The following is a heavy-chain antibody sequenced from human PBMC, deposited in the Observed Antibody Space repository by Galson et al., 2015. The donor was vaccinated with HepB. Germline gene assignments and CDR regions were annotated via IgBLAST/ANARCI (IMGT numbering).Heavy chain of an antibody. D-gene: IGHD6-19*01. V-gene: IGHV3-23*01. CDR1: GFTFSSYA. J-gene: IGHJ3*02. CDR2: ISGGGGST. Sequence: SLRLSCAASGFTFSSYAMSWVRQAPGKGLEWVSAISGGGGSTYYADSVKGRFTISRDNYKNSLYLQMNSLRAEDTAVYYCATGGIAVAGPAAFDNWGPGTMVTASS. CDR3: ATGGIAVAGPAAFDN.